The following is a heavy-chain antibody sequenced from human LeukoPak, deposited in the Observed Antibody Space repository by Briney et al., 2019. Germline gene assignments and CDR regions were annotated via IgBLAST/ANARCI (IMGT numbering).Heavy chain of an antibody. CDR1: GGSISSSSYY. CDR2: IYYSGST. D-gene: IGHD2-15*01. Sequence: PSETLSLTCTVSGGSISSSSYYWGWIRQPPGKGLEWIGYIYYSGSTNYNPSLKSRVTISVDTSKNQFSLKLSSVTAADTAVYYCARGGYCSGGSCYGLGAFDIWGQGTMVTVSS. CDR3: ARGGYCSGGSCYGLGAFDI. V-gene: IGHV4-61*05. J-gene: IGHJ3*02.